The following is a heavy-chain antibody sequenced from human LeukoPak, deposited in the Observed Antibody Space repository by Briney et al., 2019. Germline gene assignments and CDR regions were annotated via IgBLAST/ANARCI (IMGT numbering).Heavy chain of an antibody. Sequence: SETLSLTCTVSGGSISSYYWSWIRKPPGKGLEWIGYIYYSGSTNYNPPRKSQFTISVDTTKNHCSLKLSSVTAADTAVYYCARIFPYYGSGFTFDYWGQGTLVTVSS. V-gene: IGHV4-59*01. J-gene: IGHJ4*02. D-gene: IGHD3-10*01. CDR1: GGSISSYY. CDR3: ARIFPYYGSGFTFDY. CDR2: IYYSGST.